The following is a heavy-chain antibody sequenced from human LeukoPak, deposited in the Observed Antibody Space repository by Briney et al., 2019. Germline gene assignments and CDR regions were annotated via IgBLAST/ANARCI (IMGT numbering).Heavy chain of an antibody. D-gene: IGHD6-19*01. CDR2: ISYDGSHK. CDR3: AKVRWDNSGWYYLDN. Sequence: GGSLRLSCAASGFTFSTYAMHWVRQAPGKGLEWVAVISYDGSHKFYADSVKGRFTISRDNSKNTLYLQMNSLTAEDTVVYYCAKVRWDNSGWYYLDNWGQGTLVTVSS. V-gene: IGHV3-30*04. J-gene: IGHJ4*02. CDR1: GFTFSTYA.